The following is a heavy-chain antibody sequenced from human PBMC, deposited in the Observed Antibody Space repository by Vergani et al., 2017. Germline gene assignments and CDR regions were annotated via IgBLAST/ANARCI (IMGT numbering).Heavy chain of an antibody. Sequence: QMQLVQSGPEVKKPGTSVKVSCKASGFTFTSSAVQWVRQARGQRLEWIGWIVGGSGNTHYAQKFQERVTITRDMSTSTAYMELRSLKSEDTAVYFCAADVKSNDGFDIWGQGTMVTVS. J-gene: IGHJ3*02. D-gene: IGHD5/OR15-5a*01. V-gene: IGHV1-58*01. CDR1: GFTFTSSA. CDR3: AADVKSNDGFDI. CDR2: IVGGSGNT.